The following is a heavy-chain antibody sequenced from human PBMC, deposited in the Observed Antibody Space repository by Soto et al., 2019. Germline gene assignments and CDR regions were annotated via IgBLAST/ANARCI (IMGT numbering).Heavy chain of an antibody. V-gene: IGHV3-74*01. CDR2: INSDGSST. Sequence: EVQLVESGGGLVQPGGSLRLSCAASGFTFSSYWMHWVRQAPGKGLVWVSRINSDGSSTSYADSVKGRFTISRDNAKNTLYLQMNRLRAGDTGVYYCAREGRPLGYSRGGYSYYDGMDVWGQGTTVTVSS. CDR1: GFTFSSYW. D-gene: IGHD6-19*01. J-gene: IGHJ6*02. CDR3: AREGRPLGYSRGGYSYYDGMDV.